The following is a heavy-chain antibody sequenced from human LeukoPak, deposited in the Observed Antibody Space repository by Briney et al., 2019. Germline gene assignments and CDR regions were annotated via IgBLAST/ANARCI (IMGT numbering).Heavy chain of an antibody. CDR2: IWYDGTNK. Sequence: PGGSLRLSCAASGFSFSSYGMHWVRQAPGKGLEWVAVIWYDGTNKYYAGSVKGRFTISRDNSKNTLYLQMNSLRAEDTAAYYCARDQRGFSYSKYYFDYWGQGTLVTVSS. CDR3: ARDQRGFSYSKYYFDY. J-gene: IGHJ4*02. CDR1: GFSFSSYG. D-gene: IGHD5-18*01. V-gene: IGHV3-33*01.